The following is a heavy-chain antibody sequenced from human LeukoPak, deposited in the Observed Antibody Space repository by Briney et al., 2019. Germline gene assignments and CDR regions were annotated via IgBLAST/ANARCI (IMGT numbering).Heavy chain of an antibody. J-gene: IGHJ4*02. D-gene: IGHD3-10*01. CDR2: ISSSSSYI. Sequence: PGGSLRLSCAASGFTFSSYSMDWVRQAPGKGLEWVSSISSSSSYIYYADSVKGRITISRDNAKNSLYLQMNSLRAEDTAVYYCAREDSYYYGSGSYPFDYWGQGTLVTVSS. CDR1: GFTFSSYS. V-gene: IGHV3-21*01. CDR3: AREDSYYYGSGSYPFDY.